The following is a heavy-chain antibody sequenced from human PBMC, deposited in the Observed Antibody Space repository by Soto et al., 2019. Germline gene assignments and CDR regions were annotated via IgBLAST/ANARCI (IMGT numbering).Heavy chain of an antibody. D-gene: IGHD3-22*01. J-gene: IGHJ6*02. CDR2: SIPIFGTA. V-gene: IGHV1-69*01. Sequence: QVQLVQSGAEVKKPGSSVKVSCKASGGTFSSYAISWVRQAPGQGLEWMGGSIPIFGTANYAQKFQGRVTITADESTSTAYMELISLRSEDTAVYYCARESGRSVVITTRDYDYYGMDVWGQGTTVTVSS. CDR3: ARESGRSVVITTRDYDYYGMDV. CDR1: GGTFSSYA.